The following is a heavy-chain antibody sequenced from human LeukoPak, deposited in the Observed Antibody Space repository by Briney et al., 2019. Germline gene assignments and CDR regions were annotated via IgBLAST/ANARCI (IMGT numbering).Heavy chain of an antibody. V-gene: IGHV4-39*07. D-gene: IGHD3-16*02. J-gene: IGHJ4*02. Sequence: SETLSLTCTVSARSISSSSYYWGWIRQPPGKGLEWIGSIYYSGRTYYNPSLKSRVTISVDTSKNQFSLRLSSVTAADTAVYYCASTPHEVWGSYRYYGWGQGTLVTVSS. CDR1: ARSISSSSYY. CDR3: ASTPHEVWGSYRYYG. CDR2: IYYSGRT.